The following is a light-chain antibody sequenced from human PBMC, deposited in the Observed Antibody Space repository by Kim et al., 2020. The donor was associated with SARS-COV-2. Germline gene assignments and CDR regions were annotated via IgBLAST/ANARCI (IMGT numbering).Light chain of an antibody. V-gene: IGKV3-20*01. CDR1: QSVSSSY. CDR3: QQYGSSPRT. Sequence: SPGERATLSCRASQSVSSSYLAWYQQKPGQAPRLLIYGASSRATGIPVRFSGSGSGTDFTLTISRLEPEDFAVYYCQQYGSSPRTFGQGTKVDIK. J-gene: IGKJ1*01. CDR2: GAS.